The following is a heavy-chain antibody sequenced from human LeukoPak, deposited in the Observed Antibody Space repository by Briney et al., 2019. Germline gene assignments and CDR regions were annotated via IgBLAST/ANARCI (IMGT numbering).Heavy chain of an antibody. CDR3: ARDRSLGYFDY. CDR1: GASIVNYY. CDR2: SYYSGST. J-gene: IGHJ4*02. V-gene: IGHV4-59*01. Sequence: SETLSLTCTVSGASIVNYYLTWIRQAPGQGLEWLGYSYYSGSTQYNPSLEGRVTISVDTSKNQFSLKLDSVTAADTAVYYCARDRSLGYFDYWGQGTVVTVSS.